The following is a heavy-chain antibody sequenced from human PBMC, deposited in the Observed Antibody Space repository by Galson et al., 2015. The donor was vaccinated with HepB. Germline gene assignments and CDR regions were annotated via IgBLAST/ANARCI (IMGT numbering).Heavy chain of an antibody. V-gene: IGHV5-51*03. Sequence: QSGAEVKKPGESLRISCKVSGLSSGTNWIAWVRQMPEKGLELMGIVDLDDFETRYSPSFEGQVTISADGSIDTAYLQWSSLKASDSAIYFCARLKAVAAAGAGYLDYWGQGALITVSS. D-gene: IGHD6-13*01. CDR3: ARLKAVAAAGAGYLDY. J-gene: IGHJ4*02. CDR2: VDLDDFET. CDR1: GLSSGTNW.